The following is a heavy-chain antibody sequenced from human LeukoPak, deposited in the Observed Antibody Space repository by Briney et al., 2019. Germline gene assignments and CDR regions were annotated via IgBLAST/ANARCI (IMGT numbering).Heavy chain of an antibody. D-gene: IGHD3-16*01. Sequence: GASVKVSCKASGYTFTSYAMHWVRQAPGQRLEWMGWINAGNGNTKYPQKFQGRVTITRDTSASTAYMELSSLRSEDTAVYYCARGYSLRLGELPDYWGQGTLVTVSS. J-gene: IGHJ4*02. CDR2: INAGNGNT. CDR3: ARGYSLRLGELPDY. CDR1: GYTFTSYA. V-gene: IGHV1-3*01.